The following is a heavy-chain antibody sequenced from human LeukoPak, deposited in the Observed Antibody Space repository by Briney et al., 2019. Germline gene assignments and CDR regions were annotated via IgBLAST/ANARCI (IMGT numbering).Heavy chain of an antibody. D-gene: IGHD3-3*01. CDR1: GFTFSSYW. Sequence: GGSLRLSCAASGFTFSSYWMSWVRQAPGKGLEWVANIKQDGSEKYYVDSVKGRFTISRDNAKNSLYLQMNSLRAEDTAVYYCARNHGQNDFWSGYYYLAASDYFDYWGQGILVTVSS. V-gene: IGHV3-7*01. CDR3: ARNHGQNDFWSGYYYLAASDYFDY. J-gene: IGHJ4*02. CDR2: IKQDGSEK.